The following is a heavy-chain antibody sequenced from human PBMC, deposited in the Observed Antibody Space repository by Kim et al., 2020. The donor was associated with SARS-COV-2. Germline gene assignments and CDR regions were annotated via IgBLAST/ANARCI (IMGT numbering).Heavy chain of an antibody. J-gene: IGHJ3*02. D-gene: IGHD2-2*01. CDR2: IWYDGTNT. CDR1: GFNFRNYA. CDR3: ATCPGLRPNCFDALYI. Sequence: GGSLRLSCVASGFNFRNYAMHWVRQAPGMGLEWVSVIWYDGTNTYYGDSVKGRFTISRDNSKNTLYLQMNSLRAEDTALYYCATCPGLRPNCFDALYIWG. V-gene: IGHV3-33*08.